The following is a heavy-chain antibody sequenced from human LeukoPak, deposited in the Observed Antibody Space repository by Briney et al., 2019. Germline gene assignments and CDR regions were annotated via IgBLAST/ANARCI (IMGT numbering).Heavy chain of an antibody. V-gene: IGHV3-48*01. J-gene: IGHJ4*02. CDR3: ARVNINNWHSCDY. CDR1: GFTFSSSR. Sequence: RTGGSLRLSCEVSGFTFSSSRMNWVRQAPGKGLEWVSYISSRGTTKHYADSVKGRFTISRDNAKNALYLQMNSLRVEDTAVYYCARVNINNWHSCDYWGQGTLVTVSS. CDR2: ISSRGTTK. D-gene: IGHD1-1*01.